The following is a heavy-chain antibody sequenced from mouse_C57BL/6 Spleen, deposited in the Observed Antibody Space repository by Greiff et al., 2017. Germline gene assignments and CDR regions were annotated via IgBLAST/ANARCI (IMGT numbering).Heavy chain of an antibody. CDR2: IYPGSGST. D-gene: IGHD1-1*01. V-gene: IGHV1-55*01. J-gene: IGHJ2*01. CDR3: ASPSYYGSSH. Sequence: QVQLQQPGAEPVKPGASVKMSCKASGYTFTSYWITWVKQRPGQGLEWIGDIYPGSGSTNYNEKFKCKATLTVDTSSSTAYMQLSSLTSEDSAVYYCASPSYYGSSHWGQGTTLTVSS. CDR1: GYTFTSYW.